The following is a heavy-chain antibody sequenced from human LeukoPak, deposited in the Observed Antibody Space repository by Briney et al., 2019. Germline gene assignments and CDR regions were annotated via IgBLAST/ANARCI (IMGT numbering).Heavy chain of an antibody. CDR3: ASYGSGDAFDI. D-gene: IGHD3-10*01. CDR2: IFYTGST. J-gene: IGHJ3*02. CDR1: GGSISSVNYY. Sequence: SQTLSLTCTVPGGSISSVNYYWSWIRQPPGKALEWIGYIFYTGSTYYNPSLQSRITISVGTSKNQFSLTLSSVTAADTAVYYCASYGSGDAFDIWGQGTMVTVSS. V-gene: IGHV4-30-4*01.